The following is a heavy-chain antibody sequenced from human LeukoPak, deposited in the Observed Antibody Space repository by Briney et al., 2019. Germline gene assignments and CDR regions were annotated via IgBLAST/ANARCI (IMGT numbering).Heavy chain of an antibody. CDR1: GFTFSSYA. J-gene: IGHJ5*02. Sequence: GGSLRLSCAASGFTFSSYAMHWVRQAPGKGLEYVSAISSNGGSTYYANSVKGRFTISRDNSKNTLYLQMGSLRAEDMAVYYCARGGLHLNWFDPWGQGTLVTVS. CDR2: ISSNGGST. V-gene: IGHV3-64*01. D-gene: IGHD4-11*01. CDR3: ARGGLHLNWFDP.